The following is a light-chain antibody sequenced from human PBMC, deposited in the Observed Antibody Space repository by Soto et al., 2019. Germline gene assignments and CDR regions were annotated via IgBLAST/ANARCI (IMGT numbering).Light chain of an antibody. J-gene: IGKJ1*01. Sequence: EIVMTQSPATLSVSPGERATLSCRASQSVSSNLAWYQQKPGQAPRLLIYDASTRATGIPARFSGSGSGTEFTLTISSLQSEDLAVYYCHQYNNWPRTFGQGTKVDIK. CDR3: HQYNNWPRT. CDR2: DAS. CDR1: QSVSSN. V-gene: IGKV3-15*01.